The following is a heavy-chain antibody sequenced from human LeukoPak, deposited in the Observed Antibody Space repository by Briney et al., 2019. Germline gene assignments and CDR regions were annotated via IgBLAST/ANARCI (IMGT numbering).Heavy chain of an antibody. J-gene: IGHJ4*02. CDR3: AKDGLGCSVGSGYSDY. CDR1: GFTFSTYA. CDR2: ISGSGGDK. D-gene: IGHD2-15*01. Sequence: GGSLRLSCAASGFTFSTYAMSWARQAPGKGLEWVSAISGSGGDKYYADSVKGRFTISRDNSKNTLYLQINSLRAEDTAVYYCAKDGLGCSVGSGYSDYWGQGTLVTVSS. V-gene: IGHV3-23*01.